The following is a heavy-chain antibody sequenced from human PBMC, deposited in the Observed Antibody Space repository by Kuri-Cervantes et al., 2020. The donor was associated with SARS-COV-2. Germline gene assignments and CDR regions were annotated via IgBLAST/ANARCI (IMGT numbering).Heavy chain of an antibody. D-gene: IGHD6-19*01. J-gene: IGHJ5*02. CDR1: GYSFSTYD. CDR2: LNPDTGNT. CDR3: ARRGSGWSNWFDP. Sequence: ASVKVSCKASGYSFSTYDINWVRQAAGQGLEWMGWLNPDTGNTGNAKKFQGRVTITTDTSINTAYMEVSSLSFEDTAVYYCARRGSGWSNWFDPWGQGTLVTVSS. V-gene: IGHV1-8*03.